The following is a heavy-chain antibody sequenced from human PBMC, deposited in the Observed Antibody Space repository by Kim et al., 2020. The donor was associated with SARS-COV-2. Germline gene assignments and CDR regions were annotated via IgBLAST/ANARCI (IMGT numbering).Heavy chain of an antibody. Sequence: SETLSLTCTVSGGSINGFHWSWIRQPPGKGLEWIGFIYTSGRTNYNPSLKSRVTISLDISKNQFSLKLISVTAADTAVYYCAREQLRYIGSVHFDYWGQG. D-gene: IGHD1-26*01. V-gene: IGHV4-59*01. J-gene: IGHJ4*02. CDR1: GGSINGFH. CDR2: IYTSGRT. CDR3: AREQLRYIGSVHFDY.